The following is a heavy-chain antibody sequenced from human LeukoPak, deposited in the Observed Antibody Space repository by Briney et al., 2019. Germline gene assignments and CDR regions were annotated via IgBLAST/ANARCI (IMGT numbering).Heavy chain of an antibody. CDR1: GFTFSSYD. CDR3: AKDGSSGYYYFDY. D-gene: IGHD3-22*01. CDR2: ISVSGGST. Sequence: PGGSLRLSCAASGFTFSSYDMSWVRQAPGKGLEWVSVISVSGGSTTYADSVKGRFTISRDISKNTLYLQMNSLRAEDTAVYYCAKDGSSGYYYFDYGGQGTLVTVS. J-gene: IGHJ4*02. V-gene: IGHV3-23*01.